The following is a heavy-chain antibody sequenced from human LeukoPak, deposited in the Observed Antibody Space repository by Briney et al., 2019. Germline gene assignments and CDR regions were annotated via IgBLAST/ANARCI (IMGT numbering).Heavy chain of an antibody. D-gene: IGHD3-3*01. Sequence: EGSLRLSCAASGFTFSSYAMHWVRQAPGKGLEWVAVISYDGSNKYYADSVKGRFTISRDNSKNTLYLQMNSLRAEDTAVYYCARDAVNFWSGYSPNGGFDPWGQGTLVTVSS. CDR2: ISYDGSNK. V-gene: IGHV3-30-3*01. J-gene: IGHJ5*02. CDR3: ARDAVNFWSGYSPNGGFDP. CDR1: GFTFSSYA.